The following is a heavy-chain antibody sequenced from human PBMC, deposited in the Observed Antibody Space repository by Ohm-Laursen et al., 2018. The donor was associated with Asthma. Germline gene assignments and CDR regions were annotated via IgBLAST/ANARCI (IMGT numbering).Heavy chain of an antibody. J-gene: IGHJ6*02. CDR2: ISAYNGNT. CDR1: GYTFTSYG. D-gene: IGHD3-10*01. CDR3: ARDLGSGSYSAYYYGMDV. Sequence: ASVKVSCKASGYTFTSYGISWVRQAPGQGLEWMGWISAYNGNTNYAQKLQGRVTMTTDTSTSTAYMELRSLRSDDTAVYYCARDLGSGSYSAYYYGMDVWGQGTTVTVSS. V-gene: IGHV1-18*04.